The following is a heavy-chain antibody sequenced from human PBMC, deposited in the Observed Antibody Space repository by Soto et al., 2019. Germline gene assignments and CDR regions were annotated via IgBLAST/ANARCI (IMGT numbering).Heavy chain of an antibody. V-gene: IGHV4-39*01. CDR2: IYYSGST. J-gene: IGHJ6*03. Sequence: PSETLSLTCTVSGGSISSSSYYWGWIRQPPGKGLEWIGSIYYSGSTYYNPSLKSRVTISVDTSKNQFSLKLSSVTAADTAVYYSYSAPYYYYYMDVWGKGTTVTVSS. CDR3: YSAPYYYYYMDV. D-gene: IGHD2-21*01. CDR1: GGSISSSSYY.